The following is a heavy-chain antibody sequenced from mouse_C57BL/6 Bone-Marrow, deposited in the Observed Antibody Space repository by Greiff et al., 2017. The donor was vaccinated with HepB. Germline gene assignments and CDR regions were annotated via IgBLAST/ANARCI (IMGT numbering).Heavy chain of an antibody. V-gene: IGHV2-2*01. Sequence: QVTLKVSGPGLVQPSQSLSITCTVSGFSLTSYGVHWVRQSPGKGLEWLGVIWSGGSTDYNAAFISRLSISKDNSKSQVFFKMNSLQADDTAIYYCARTFITTVVARDYWGQGTTLTVSS. D-gene: IGHD1-1*01. J-gene: IGHJ2*01. CDR1: GFSLTSYG. CDR2: IWSGGST. CDR3: ARTFITTVVARDY.